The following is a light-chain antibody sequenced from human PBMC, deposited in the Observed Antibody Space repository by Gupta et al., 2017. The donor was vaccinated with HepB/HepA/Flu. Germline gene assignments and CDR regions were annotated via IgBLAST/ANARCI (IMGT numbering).Light chain of an antibody. CDR2: STS. V-gene: IGKV1-8*01. Sequence: AFRLTQSPSSISASTGDTVTITCRASQDISYFLAWYQQKPGKAPNLLIYSTSTLQNGVPSRFSGGGSGTDFTLNITSLQAEDVATYYCQQYSTDPFTFGGGTKVEIK. J-gene: IGKJ4*02. CDR3: QQYSTDPFT. CDR1: QDISYF.